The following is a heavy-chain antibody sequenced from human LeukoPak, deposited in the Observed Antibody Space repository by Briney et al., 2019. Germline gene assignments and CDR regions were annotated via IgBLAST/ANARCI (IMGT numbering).Heavy chain of an antibody. J-gene: IGHJ6*03. V-gene: IGHV3-48*04. D-gene: IGHD2-21*01. Sequence: GGSLRLSCAASGFTFNSYSMNWVRQAPGKGLEWVSYISSSSSTIYYADSVKGRFSISRDNAKNSLYLQMNSLRAEDTAVYYCARDDLVVVIANDYYMDVWGKGTTVTVSS. CDR1: GFTFNSYS. CDR2: ISSSSSTI. CDR3: ARDDLVVVIANDYYMDV.